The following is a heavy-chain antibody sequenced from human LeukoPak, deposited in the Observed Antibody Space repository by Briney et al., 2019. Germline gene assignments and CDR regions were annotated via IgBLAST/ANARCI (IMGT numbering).Heavy chain of an antibody. CDR2: IYPGDSDT. D-gene: IGHD5-18*01. J-gene: IGHJ4*02. CDR3: ARHGYRYGSDFDY. V-gene: IGHV5-51*01. CDR1: GYSFTSYW. Sequence: GESLKISCKGSGYSFTSYWIGWVRQMPGKSMEWMWIIYPGDSDTRYSPSFQGQVTISADKSISTAYLQWSSLKASDTAMYYCARHGYRYGSDFDYWGQGTLVTVSS.